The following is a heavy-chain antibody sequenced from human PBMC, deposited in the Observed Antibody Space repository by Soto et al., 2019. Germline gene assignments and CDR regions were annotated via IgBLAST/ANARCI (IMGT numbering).Heavy chain of an antibody. V-gene: IGHV3-23*01. Sequence: GGSLRLSCAASEFTFSSYAMSWVRQAPGKGLEWVSAISGSGGSTYYADSVKGRFTISRDNSKNTLYLQMNSLRAEDTAVYYCAKEYYYGSGSPPSSFDYWGQGTLVTVTS. CDR2: ISGSGGST. CDR1: EFTFSSYA. J-gene: IGHJ4*02. CDR3: AKEYYYGSGSPPSSFDY. D-gene: IGHD3-10*01.